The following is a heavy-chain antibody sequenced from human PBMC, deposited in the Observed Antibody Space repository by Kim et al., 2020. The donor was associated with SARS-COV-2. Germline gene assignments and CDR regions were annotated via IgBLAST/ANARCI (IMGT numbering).Heavy chain of an antibody. J-gene: IGHJ6*02. CDR2: IIPIFGTA. Sequence: SVKVSCKASGGTFSSYAISWVRQAPGQGLEWMGGIIPIFGTANYAQKFQGRVTITADESTSTAYMELSSLRSEDTAVYYCARESGDYYGSGRQTSLYYYYGMDVWGQGTTVTVSS. D-gene: IGHD3-10*01. V-gene: IGHV1-69*13. CDR1: GGTFSSYA. CDR3: ARESGDYYGSGRQTSLYYYYGMDV.